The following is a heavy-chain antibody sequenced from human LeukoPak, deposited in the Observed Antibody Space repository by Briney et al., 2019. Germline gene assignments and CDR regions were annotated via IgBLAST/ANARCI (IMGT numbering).Heavy chain of an antibody. CDR1: RFTFSRYA. V-gene: IGHV3-23*01. Sequence: GGSLRLSCAASRFTFSRYAMNWVRQAPGKGLEWVSAISGSGGSTYYADSVKGRFTISRDNSKNTLYLQMNSLRVEDTAVYYCAKNPQYYYDSSGFFEYWGQGTLVTVSS. CDR3: AKNPQYYYDSSGFFEY. CDR2: ISGSGGST. D-gene: IGHD3-22*01. J-gene: IGHJ4*02.